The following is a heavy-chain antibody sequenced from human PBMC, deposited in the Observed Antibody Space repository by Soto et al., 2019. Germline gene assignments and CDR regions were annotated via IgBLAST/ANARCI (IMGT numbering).Heavy chain of an antibody. D-gene: IGHD3-16*01. CDR3: ARESPLFGFYGLDV. J-gene: IGHJ6*04. Sequence: QVQLLQSGAEVKKPGASMKVSCKASGYRFTGYFIHWVRQAPGQGLEWMGWINPNSGGANYAQKCQGRVTVTGDTSINTVDMELSSLKSDDAAIYFCARESPLFGFYGLDVWGAGTAVTVSS. CDR1: GYRFTGYF. V-gene: IGHV1-2*02. CDR2: INPNSGGA.